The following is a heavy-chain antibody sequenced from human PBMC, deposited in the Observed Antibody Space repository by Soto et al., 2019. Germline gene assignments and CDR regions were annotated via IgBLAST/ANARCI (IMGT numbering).Heavy chain of an antibody. CDR1: GVTFSSYA. CDR3: AKDGSWDGGGGES. D-gene: IGHD3-16*01. Sequence: QVQLVQSGAELKKPGSSVKVSCSASGVTFSSYAFTWVRQAPGQGLEWMGSIIPVFRTSNYAQGFQGRLTISADESTNTIYMELRSLRSEDTAVYFCAKDGSWDGGGGESWGQGTLVIVSS. V-gene: IGHV1-69*18. CDR2: IIPVFRTS. J-gene: IGHJ4*02.